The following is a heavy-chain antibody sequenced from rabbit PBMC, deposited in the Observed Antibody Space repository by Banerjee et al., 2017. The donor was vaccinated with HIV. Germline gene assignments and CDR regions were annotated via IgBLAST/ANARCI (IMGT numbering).Heavy chain of an antibody. CDR1: GFSFSSSYY. J-gene: IGHJ4*01. CDR3: ARKYASISGYYL. Sequence: QSLEESGGDLVQPGASLTLTCTASGFSFSSSYYMCWVRQAPGKGLEWIACIYAGSSGSTWYASWAKGRFTISKTSSTTVTLQMTSLTAADTATYFCARKYASISGYYLWGPGTLVTVS. D-gene: IGHD1-1*01. V-gene: IGHV1S40*01. CDR2: IYAGSSGST.